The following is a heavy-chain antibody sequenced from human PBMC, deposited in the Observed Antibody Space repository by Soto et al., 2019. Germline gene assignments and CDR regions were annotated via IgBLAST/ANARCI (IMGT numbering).Heavy chain of an antibody. CDR2: INHSGST. J-gene: IGHJ3*02. CDR3: ARGRIAARLGHHGRPFDI. Sequence: SETLSLTCAVYGGSFSGYYWSWIRQPPGKGLEWIGEINHSGSTNYNPSLKSRVTISVDTSKNQFSLKLSSVTAADTAVYYCARGRIAARLGHHGRPFDIWGQGTMVTVSS. CDR1: GGSFSGYY. V-gene: IGHV4-34*01. D-gene: IGHD6-6*01.